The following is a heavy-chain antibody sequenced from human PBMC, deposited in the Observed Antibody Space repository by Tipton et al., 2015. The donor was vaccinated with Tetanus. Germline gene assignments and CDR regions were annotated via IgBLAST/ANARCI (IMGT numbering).Heavy chain of an antibody. Sequence: QLVQSGGGLIQPGESLRLSCAASGFTVSSNYMTWVRQAPGKGLEWVSLIYSGGNTYYADSVKGRFTISRDNSKNTLYLQMNSLSAEDTAVYYCNGGSTRAYFDYWGQGTLVTVSS. V-gene: IGHV3-53*01. J-gene: IGHJ4*02. CDR1: GFTVSSNY. D-gene: IGHD2-2*01. CDR2: IYSGGNT. CDR3: NGGSTRAYFDY.